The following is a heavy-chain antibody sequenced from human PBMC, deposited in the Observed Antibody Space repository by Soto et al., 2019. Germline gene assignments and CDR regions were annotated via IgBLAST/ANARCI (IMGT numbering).Heavy chain of an antibody. V-gene: IGHV2-5*01. Sequence: SGPTLVNPTQTLTLTCTFSGFSLSTSGVGVGWIRQPPGKALEWLALIYWNDDRRYSPSLKSRLTITKDTSKNQVVLTMTNMDPVDTATYYCAHSSLGWLLGYYNCFDPWGQGTLVTVSS. D-gene: IGHD3-22*01. CDR2: IYWNDDR. CDR1: GFSLSTSGVG. CDR3: AHSSLGWLLGYYNCFDP. J-gene: IGHJ5*02.